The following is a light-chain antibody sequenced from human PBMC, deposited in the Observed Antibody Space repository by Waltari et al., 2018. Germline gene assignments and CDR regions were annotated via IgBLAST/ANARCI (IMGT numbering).Light chain of an antibody. Sequence: AMQSFTSISLTWYQQKFGQAPSLLIYGTSSRATGIPDRFSGSGSGTDFTLTISRLEPEDFAVYYCQQYDGEVVTFGGGTKVEI. CDR1: QSFTSIS. CDR2: GTS. J-gene: IGKJ4*01. CDR3: QQYDGEVVT. V-gene: IGKV3-20*01.